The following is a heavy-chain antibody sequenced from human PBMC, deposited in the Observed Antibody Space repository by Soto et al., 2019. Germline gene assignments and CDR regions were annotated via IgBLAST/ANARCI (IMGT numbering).Heavy chain of an antibody. V-gene: IGHV1-18*01. D-gene: IGHD3-22*01. CDR1: GYTFTAHA. CDR2: ISAYNGNT. Sequence: ASVKVSCKASGYTFTAHAMHWVRQAPGQGLEWMGWISAYNGNTNYAQKLQGRVTMTTDTSTSTAYMELRSLRSDDTAVYYCARICSSGYFLFFDYWGQGTLVTVSS. CDR3: ARICSSGYFLFFDY. J-gene: IGHJ4*02.